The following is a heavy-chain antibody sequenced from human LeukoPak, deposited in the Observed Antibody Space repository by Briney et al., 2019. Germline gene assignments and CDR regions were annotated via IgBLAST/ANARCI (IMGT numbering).Heavy chain of an antibody. CDR1: GYTFTGYY. Sequence: ASVKVSCKASGYTFTGYYMHWVRQAPGQGLEWMGWINPNSGGTNYAQKFQGRVTMTRDTSISTAYMELSRLRSEDTAVYYCARGGGMATIKYYFDYWGQGTLVTVSS. V-gene: IGHV1-2*02. J-gene: IGHJ4*02. CDR3: ARGGGMATIKYYFDY. CDR2: INPNSGGT. D-gene: IGHD5-24*01.